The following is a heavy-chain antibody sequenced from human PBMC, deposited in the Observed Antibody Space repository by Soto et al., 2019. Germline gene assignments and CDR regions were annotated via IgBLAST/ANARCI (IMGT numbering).Heavy chain of an antibody. CDR3: ARVFSDSSSFFGP. CDR2: IYYSGST. J-gene: IGHJ5*02. D-gene: IGHD6-13*01. Sequence: PSETLSLTCTVSGGSISSGGYYWSWIRQHPGKGLEWIGYIYYSGSTYYNPSLKSRVTISVDTSKNQFSLKLRSVTAADTAVYYCARVFSDSSSFFGPWGQGTLVTVSS. CDR1: GGSISSGGYY. V-gene: IGHV4-31*02.